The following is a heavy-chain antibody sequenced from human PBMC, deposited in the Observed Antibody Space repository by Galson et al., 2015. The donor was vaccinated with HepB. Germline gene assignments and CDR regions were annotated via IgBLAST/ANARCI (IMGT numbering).Heavy chain of an antibody. CDR1: GFTSHNYW. D-gene: IGHD4-17*01. CDR2: MTQDGSEK. V-gene: IGHV3-7*01. Sequence: SLRLSCAASGFTSHNYWMNWVRHTPGKGLEWVASMTQDGSEKHYLDAVRGRFTISGDAATNSLLLQMNSLRAEDTAVYHCYDGHYSGRWGRGTQVTVSS. J-gene: IGHJ4*02. CDR3: YDGHYSGR.